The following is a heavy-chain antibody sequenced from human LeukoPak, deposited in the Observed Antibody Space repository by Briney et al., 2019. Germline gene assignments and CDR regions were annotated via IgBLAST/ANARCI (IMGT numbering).Heavy chain of an antibody. CDR3: ARGPRYGSGSYFYYYYYMDV. Sequence: PSETLSLTCVVYGGSFSGYYWSWIRQPPGKGLEWIGEINHSGSTNYNPSLKSRVTISVDTSKNQFSLKLSSVTAADTAVYYCARGPRYGSGSYFYYYYYMDVWGKGTTVTVSS. J-gene: IGHJ6*03. CDR2: INHSGST. D-gene: IGHD3-10*01. CDR1: GGSFSGYY. V-gene: IGHV4-34*01.